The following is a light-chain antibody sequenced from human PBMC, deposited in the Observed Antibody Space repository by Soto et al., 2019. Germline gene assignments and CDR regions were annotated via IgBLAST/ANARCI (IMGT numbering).Light chain of an antibody. CDR1: SSDVGAYDF. Sequence: QSVLTQPASGSGSPGQSSSISCTGTSSDVGAYDFVSWYQQHPDKAPKLMIYEVRNRPSGVSNRFSGSKSVNTATLTISGLQAEDEADYYCSSYTTSSTRVFGTGTKVTVL. CDR3: SSYTTSSTRV. J-gene: IGLJ1*01. CDR2: EVR. V-gene: IGLV2-14*03.